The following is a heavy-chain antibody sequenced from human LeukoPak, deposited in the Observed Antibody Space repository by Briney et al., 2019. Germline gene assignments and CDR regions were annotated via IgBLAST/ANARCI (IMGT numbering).Heavy chain of an antibody. CDR2: IYYSGST. Sequence: SETLSLTCTVSGGSISSSSYYWGGIRQPPGKGLEWIGSIYYSGSTYYNPSLKSRVTISVDTSKNQFSLKLSSVTAADTAVYYCARRYSGSYPFDYWGQGTLVTVSS. V-gene: IGHV4-39*01. D-gene: IGHD1-26*01. J-gene: IGHJ4*02. CDR3: ARRYSGSYPFDY. CDR1: GGSISSSSYY.